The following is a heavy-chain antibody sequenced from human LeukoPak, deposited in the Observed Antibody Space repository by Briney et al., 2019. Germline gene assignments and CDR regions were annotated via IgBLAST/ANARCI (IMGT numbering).Heavy chain of an antibody. D-gene: IGHD6-6*01. Sequence: GGSLRLSCAESGFTFSSYGMQWVRQAPGKVLEWVGFIRYDGSNKYYADSVKGRFTISRDNPKNTLYLQMNSLRAEDTAVYYCAKVPSSIAGTGAFDIWGQGTMVTVSS. CDR3: AKVPSSIAGTGAFDI. J-gene: IGHJ3*02. V-gene: IGHV3-30*02. CDR1: GFTFSSYG. CDR2: IRYDGSNK.